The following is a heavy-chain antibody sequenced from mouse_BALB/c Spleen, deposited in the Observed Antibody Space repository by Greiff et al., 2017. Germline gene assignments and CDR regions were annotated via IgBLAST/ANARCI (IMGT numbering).Heavy chain of an antibody. J-gene: IGHJ4*01. D-gene: IGHD2-2*01. CDR2: INPYNDGT. CDR3: ARWGLPNYYAMDY. V-gene: IGHV1-14*01. Sequence: VQLQQSGPELVKPGASVKMSCKASGYTFTSYVMHWVKQKPGQGLEWIGSINPYNDGTKYNEKFKGKATLTSDKSSSTAYMELSSLTSEDSAVYYCARWGLPNYYAMDYWGQGTSVTVSS. CDR1: GYTFTSYV.